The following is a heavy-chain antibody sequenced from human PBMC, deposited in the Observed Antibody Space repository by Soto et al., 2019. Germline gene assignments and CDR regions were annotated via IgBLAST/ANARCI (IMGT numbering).Heavy chain of an antibody. CDR1: GGSVSSGNDY. J-gene: IGHJ1*01. CDR2: IYHSGST. Sequence: QVQLQESGPGLVKPSETLSLTCTVSGGSVSSGNDYWSWIRQPPGKGLEWIGYIYHSGSTNYNPSLKSRLTISGDTSKNQVSLKFTSVTAADTAVYYCARGGYYEHFRFWGQGTLVTVSS. V-gene: IGHV4-61*01. D-gene: IGHD3-22*01. CDR3: ARGGYYEHFRF.